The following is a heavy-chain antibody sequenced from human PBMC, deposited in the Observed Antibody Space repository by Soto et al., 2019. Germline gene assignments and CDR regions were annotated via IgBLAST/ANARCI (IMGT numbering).Heavy chain of an antibody. CDR3: ARVGLVWTVTTWFDC. J-gene: IGHJ5*01. Sequence: SETLSLTCAVYGGSFSGYYWSWIRQPPGKGLEWIGEINHSGSTNSTPTLQSRVTVSVATSKNQFSLKLSSVTAADTAVYYCARVGLVWTVTTWFDCWCQRILVTVSS. CDR1: GGSFSGYY. V-gene: IGHV4-34*01. CDR2: INHSGST. D-gene: IGHD4-17*01.